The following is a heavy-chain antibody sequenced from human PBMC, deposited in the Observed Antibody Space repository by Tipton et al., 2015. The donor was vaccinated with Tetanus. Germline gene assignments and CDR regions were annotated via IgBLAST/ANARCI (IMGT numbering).Heavy chain of an antibody. Sequence: GSLRLSCVASGFAFKSYTLNWVRQAPGKGLEWVSSISGNSGYKYYADSVKGRFTVSRDNAENSVYLQMTSLRAEDTAVYYCARLYGDYFHAMGYWGQGTLVTVSS. V-gene: IGHV3-21*04. CDR3: ARLYGDYFHAMGY. D-gene: IGHD4-17*01. CDR2: ISGNSGYK. CDR1: GFAFKSYT. J-gene: IGHJ4*02.